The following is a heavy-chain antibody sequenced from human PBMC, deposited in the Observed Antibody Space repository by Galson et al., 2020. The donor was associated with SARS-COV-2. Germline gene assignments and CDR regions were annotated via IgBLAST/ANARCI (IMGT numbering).Heavy chain of an antibody. V-gene: IGHV4-31*03. Sequence: SETLSLTCTVSGGSISSGDYYWSWIRQHQGKGLEWIGYIYYSGSTYYNPSLKSRVTISVDTSKNQFSLKLSSVTAADTAVYYCARVKSLQLLWFGEPIVDAFDIWGQGTMVTVSS. J-gene: IGHJ3*02. CDR2: IYYSGST. D-gene: IGHD3-10*01. CDR1: GGSISSGDYY. CDR3: ARVKSLQLLWFGEPIVDAFDI.